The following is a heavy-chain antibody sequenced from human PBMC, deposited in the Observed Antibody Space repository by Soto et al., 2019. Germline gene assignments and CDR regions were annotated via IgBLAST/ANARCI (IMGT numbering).Heavy chain of an antibody. D-gene: IGHD3-10*01. CDR1: GGSISSSSYY. J-gene: IGHJ6*03. CDR3: ARHSLRFGVRIGYMDV. Sequence: SETLSLTCTVSGGSISSSSYYWGWIRQPPGKGLEWIGSIYYSGSTYYNPSLKSRVTISVDTSKNQFSLKLSSVTAADTAVYYCARHSLRFGVRIGYMDVWGKGTTVTVSS. CDR2: IYYSGST. V-gene: IGHV4-39*01.